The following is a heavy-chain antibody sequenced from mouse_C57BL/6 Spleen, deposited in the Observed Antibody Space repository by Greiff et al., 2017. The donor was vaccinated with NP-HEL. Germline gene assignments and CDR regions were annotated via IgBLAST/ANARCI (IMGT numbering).Heavy chain of an antibody. D-gene: IGHD5-2*01. CDR1: GYTFTSYW. V-gene: IGHV1-53*01. J-gene: IGHJ1*03. CDR2: FNPSNGGT. Sequence: QVQLQQPGTELVKPGASVKLSCKASGYTFTSYWMHWVKQSPGQGLEWIGNFNPSNGGTNYNAKFKSKATLTVDKSSSTAYMQLSSLTSEDSAVYYCARSGIRYWYFDVWGTGTTVTVSS. CDR3: ARSGIRYWYFDV.